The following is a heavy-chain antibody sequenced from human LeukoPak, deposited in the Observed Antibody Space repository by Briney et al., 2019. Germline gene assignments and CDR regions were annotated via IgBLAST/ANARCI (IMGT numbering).Heavy chain of an antibody. D-gene: IGHD3-3*01. CDR1: GFTFSSYA. V-gene: IGHV3-23*01. CDR3: AKVGADTIFGVVSDFDY. J-gene: IGHJ4*02. Sequence: PGASLRLSCAASGFTFSSYAMSWVRQAPGKGLEWVSAISSSGGSTYYADSVKGRFTISRDNSKNTLYLQMNSLRAEDTAVYYCAKVGADTIFGVVSDFDYWGQGTLVTVSS. CDR2: ISSSGGST.